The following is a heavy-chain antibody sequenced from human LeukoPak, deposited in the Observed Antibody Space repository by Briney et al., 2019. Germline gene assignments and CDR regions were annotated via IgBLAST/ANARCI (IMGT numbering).Heavy chain of an antibody. V-gene: IGHV1-2*02. J-gene: IGHJ6*03. CDR3: ARDPTTSYYYYYMDV. Sequence: ASVKVSSKASGYTFTGYYMHWVRQAPGQGLEWMGWINPNSGGTNYAQKFQGRVTMTRDTSISTAYMELSRLRSDDTAVYYCARDPTTSYYYYYMDVWGKGTTVTVSS. D-gene: IGHD1-26*01. CDR2: INPNSGGT. CDR1: GYTFTGYY.